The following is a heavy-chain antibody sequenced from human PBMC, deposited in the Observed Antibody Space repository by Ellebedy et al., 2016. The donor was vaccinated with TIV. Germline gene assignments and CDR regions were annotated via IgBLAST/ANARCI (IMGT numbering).Heavy chain of an antibody. Sequence: AASVKVSCKASGYTFTGYYMHWVRQAPGQGLEWMGWINTNSSDTKYAQKFQGRVTLTRDTPISTAYMELRGLTSADTAVYYCTRVHTAWYNDYWGQGTLVTVSS. CDR1: GYTFTGYY. CDR3: TRVHTAWYNDY. V-gene: IGHV1-2*02. D-gene: IGHD1-1*01. CDR2: INTNSSDT. J-gene: IGHJ4*02.